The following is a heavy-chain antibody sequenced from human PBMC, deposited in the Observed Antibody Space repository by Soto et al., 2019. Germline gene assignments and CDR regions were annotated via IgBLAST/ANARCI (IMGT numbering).Heavy chain of an antibody. V-gene: IGHV3-72*01. J-gene: IGHJ4*02. CDR2: IRNKANSYNT. CDR3: ASYSGIYSRGLVY. D-gene: IGHD1-26*01. CDR1: GFTFSDHY. Sequence: EVQLVESGGGLVQPGGSLRLSCAASGFTFSDHYMEWVRQAPGKGLEWVGRIRNKANSYNTEYAASVKGRFTISSDDSMNSLFLQMTILKTDDTAVFYCASYSGIYSRGLVYWGQGTPVIFSS.